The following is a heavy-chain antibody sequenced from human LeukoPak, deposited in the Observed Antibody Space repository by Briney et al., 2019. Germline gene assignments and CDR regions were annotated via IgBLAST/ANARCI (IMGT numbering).Heavy chain of an antibody. V-gene: IGHV1-18*01. D-gene: IGHD3-22*01. Sequence: ASVNVSCKASGYTFTSYGISWVRQAPGQGLEWMGWISTYSGNTNYAQKLQGRVTMTTDTSTSTAYMELRSLRSDDTAVYYCARDRHKYNYDGSGYPPYWGQGTLVTVSS. J-gene: IGHJ4*02. CDR3: ARDRHKYNYDGSGYPPY. CDR1: GYTFTSYG. CDR2: ISTYSGNT.